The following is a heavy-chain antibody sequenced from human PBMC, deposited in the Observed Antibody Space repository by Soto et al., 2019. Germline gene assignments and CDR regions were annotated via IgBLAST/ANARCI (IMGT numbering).Heavy chain of an antibody. CDR1: GFTFDDYA. CDR3: AKGVYCSGGSCYSLHYYYMDV. Sequence: GGSLRLSCAASGFTFDDYAMHWVRQAPGKGLEWVSGISWNSGSIGYADSVKGRFTISRDNAKNSLYLQMNSLRAEDTALYYCAKGVYCSGGSCYSLHYYYMDVWGKGTTVTVSS. V-gene: IGHV3-9*01. CDR2: ISWNSGSI. D-gene: IGHD2-15*01. J-gene: IGHJ6*03.